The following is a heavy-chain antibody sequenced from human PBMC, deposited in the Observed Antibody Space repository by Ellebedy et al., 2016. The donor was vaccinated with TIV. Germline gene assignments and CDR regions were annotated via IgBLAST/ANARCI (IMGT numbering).Heavy chain of an antibody. V-gene: IGHV3-30-3*01. CDR3: ARDSRVTTSYYYYGMDV. CDR1: GFTFSSYA. J-gene: IGHJ6*02. CDR2: ISYDGSNK. Sequence: GGSLRLSCAASGFTFSSYAMHWVRQAPGKGLEWVAVISYDGSNKYYADSVKGRFTISRDNSKNTLYLQMNSLRAEDTAGYYCARDSRVTTSYYYYGMDVWGQGTTVTVSS. D-gene: IGHD4-17*01.